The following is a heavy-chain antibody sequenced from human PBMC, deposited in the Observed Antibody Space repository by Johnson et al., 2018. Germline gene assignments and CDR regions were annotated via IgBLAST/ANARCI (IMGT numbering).Heavy chain of an antibody. J-gene: IGHJ1*01. CDR1: KFTFSTYA. CDR2: ISGSGGGT. CDR3: AKALGDYCSSSSCYLYFRH. V-gene: IGHV3-23*04. D-gene: IGHD2-2*01. Sequence: VQLVESGGGLVQPGGSLRLSCAASKFTFSTYAMSWVRQAPGKGLEWVSAISGSGGGTYYADSVKGRFTISRDNSKNTLFLQMNSLRAEDTAVYFCAKALGDYCSSSSCYLYFRHWGQGTLVTVSS.